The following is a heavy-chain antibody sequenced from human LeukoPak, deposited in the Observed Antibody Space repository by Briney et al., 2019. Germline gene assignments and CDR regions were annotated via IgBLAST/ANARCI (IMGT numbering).Heavy chain of an antibody. J-gene: IGHJ4*02. D-gene: IGHD3-10*01. CDR2: IYHSGST. V-gene: IGHV4-38-2*02. Sequence: ASETLSLTCTVSGYSISSGYYWGWIRQPPGKGLEWIGSIYHSGSTYYNPSLKSRVTISVDTSKNQFSLKLSSVTAADTAVYYCARVSYGSGSYYDYWGQGTLVTASS. CDR1: GYSISSGYY. CDR3: ARVSYGSGSYYDY.